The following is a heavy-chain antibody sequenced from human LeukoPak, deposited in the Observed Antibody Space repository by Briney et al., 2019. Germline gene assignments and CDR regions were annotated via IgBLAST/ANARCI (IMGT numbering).Heavy chain of an antibody. V-gene: IGHV3-30*03. CDR2: ISYDGTSK. CDR1: GFTFNNYA. D-gene: IGHD3-3*01. CDR3: ARDLRLTFFGAVTATGGLDS. Sequence: GGSLRLSCAASGFTFNNYAMHWVRQAPGKGLTWLAVISYDGTSKYYSASVKGRFTISRDNSNNMIYLEMSSLRFEDTAVYHCARDLRLTFFGAVTATGGLDSWGQGTLVSVSS. J-gene: IGHJ4*02.